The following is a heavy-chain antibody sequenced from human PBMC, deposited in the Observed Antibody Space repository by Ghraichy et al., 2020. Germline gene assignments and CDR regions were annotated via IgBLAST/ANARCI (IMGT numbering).Heavy chain of an antibody. CDR2: LYFDGAT. V-gene: IGHV4-39*05. Sequence: SETPSLTCSVSGGSITNTYYYWAWIRQPPGKGLEWIGSLYFDGATYYNSSLSSRVFISVDTSKNLFSLKLTSVTTKDTAVYFCAKGKRFNLNPEAFDSWGQGALVTVSS. D-gene: IGHD1-20*01. CDR1: GGSITNTYYY. CDR3: AKGKRFNLNPEAFDS. J-gene: IGHJ4*02.